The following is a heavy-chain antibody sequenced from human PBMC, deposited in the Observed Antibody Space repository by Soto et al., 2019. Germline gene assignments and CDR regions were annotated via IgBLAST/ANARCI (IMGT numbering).Heavy chain of an antibody. CDR3: ASELVATISGGTDH. CDR1: GGSISSGDYY. Sequence: QVQLQESGPGLVKPSQTLSLTCTVSGGSISSGDYYWSWMRQPPGKGLEWIGYIYYSGSTYSNPSLKSRVTISVDTSKNQFSLKLSSVTAADTAVYYCASELVATISGGTDHWGQGTLVTVSS. D-gene: IGHD5-12*01. V-gene: IGHV4-30-4*01. CDR2: IYYSGST. J-gene: IGHJ4*02.